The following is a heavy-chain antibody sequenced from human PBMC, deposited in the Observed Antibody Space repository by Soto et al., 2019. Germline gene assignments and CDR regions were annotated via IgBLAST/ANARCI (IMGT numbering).Heavy chain of an antibody. V-gene: IGHV3-23*01. CDR1: GFTFSSYA. CDR3: AKDLVYCSSTSCYPEYYYYYGMDV. CDR2: ISGSGGST. J-gene: IGHJ6*02. Sequence: GGSLRLSCAASGFTFSSYAMSWVRQAPGKGLEWVSAISGSGGSTYYADSVKGRFTTSRDNSKNTLYLQMNSLRAEDTAVYYCAKDLVYCSSTSCYPEYYYYYGMDVWGQGTTVTVSS. D-gene: IGHD2-2*01.